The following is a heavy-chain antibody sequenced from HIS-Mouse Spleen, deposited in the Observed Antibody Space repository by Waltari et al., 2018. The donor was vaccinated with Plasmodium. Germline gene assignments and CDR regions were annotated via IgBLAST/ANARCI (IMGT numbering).Heavy chain of an antibody. CDR1: GYTFTGYY. D-gene: IGHD6-13*01. V-gene: IGHV1-2*02. CDR3: ARVLGYKAAAGTFVEYFQH. J-gene: IGHJ1*01. CDR2: INPNRGGK. Sequence: QVQLVQSGAEVKKPGASVKVSCKASGYTFTGYYMHWVRQAPGQGLERMGWINPNRGGKKNAQKFQCRVTMTRDTSISTAYRELSRLRSDDTAVYYCARVLGYKAAAGTFVEYFQHWGQGTLVTVSS.